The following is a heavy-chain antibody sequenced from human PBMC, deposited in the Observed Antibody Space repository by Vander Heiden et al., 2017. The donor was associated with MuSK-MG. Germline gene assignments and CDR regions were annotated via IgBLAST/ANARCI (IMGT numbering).Heavy chain of an antibody. Sequence: EVQLVESGGGLIQPGGSLRLSCAASGFTVSSNYMSWVRQAPGKGLEWVSVIYSGGSTYYADSVKGRFTISRDNSKNTLYLQMNSLRAEDTAVYYCARVIIAAGTNWFDPWGQGTLVTVSS. CDR2: IYSGGST. CDR3: ARVIIAAGTNWFDP. V-gene: IGHV3-53*01. J-gene: IGHJ5*02. CDR1: GFTVSSNY. D-gene: IGHD6-13*01.